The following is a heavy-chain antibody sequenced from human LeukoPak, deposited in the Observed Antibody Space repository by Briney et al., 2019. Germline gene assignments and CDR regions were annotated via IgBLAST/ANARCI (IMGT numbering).Heavy chain of an antibody. CDR3: ARDPSSDAFDI. J-gene: IGHJ3*02. CDR2: ISSSGSYI. CDR1: AFTFSSYS. Sequence: GGSLRLSCAASAFTFSSYSMNWVRQAPGKGLEWVSSISSSGSYIYYADSVKGRFTISRDNAKNSLYLQMNSLRAEDTAVYYCARDPSSDAFDIWGQGTMVTVSS. V-gene: IGHV3-21*04.